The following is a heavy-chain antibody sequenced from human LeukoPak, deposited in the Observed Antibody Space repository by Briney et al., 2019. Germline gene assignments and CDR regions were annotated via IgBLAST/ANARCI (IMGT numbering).Heavy chain of an antibody. CDR3: ARGYRRGSGSYWYYYYGMDV. V-gene: IGHV4-4*02. CDR2: IYHSGST. D-gene: IGHD3-10*01. Sequence: SETLSLTCAVSGGSISSSNWWSWVRQPPGKGLEWIGEIYHSGSTNYNPSLKGRVTISVDKSKNQFSLKLSSVTAADTAVYYCARGYRRGSGSYWYYYYGMDVWGQGTTVTVSS. CDR1: GGSISSSNW. J-gene: IGHJ6*02.